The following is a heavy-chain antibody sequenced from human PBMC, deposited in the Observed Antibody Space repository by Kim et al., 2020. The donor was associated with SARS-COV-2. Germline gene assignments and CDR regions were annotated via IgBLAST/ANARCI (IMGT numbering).Heavy chain of an antibody. CDR3: ARPPRRSVGSDY. V-gene: IGHV1-8*01. Sequence: ASVKVSCKASGYTFTSYDINWVRQATGQGLEWMGWMNPNSGNTGYAQKFQGRVTMTRNTSISTAYMELSSLRSEDTAVYYCARPPRRSVGSDYWGQGTLVTVSS. D-gene: IGHD1-26*01. CDR1: GYTFTSYD. J-gene: IGHJ4*02. CDR2: MNPNSGNT.